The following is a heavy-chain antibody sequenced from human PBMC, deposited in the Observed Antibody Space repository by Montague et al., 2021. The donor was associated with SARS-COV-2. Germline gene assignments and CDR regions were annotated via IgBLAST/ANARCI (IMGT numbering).Heavy chain of an antibody. CDR3: ARGRLRYFFD. J-gene: IGHJ6*02. CDR2: FNYTGST. Sequence: SETLSLTCTVFGGSFSEYYWTWIRQSPGKGLEWLGEFNYTGSTNYNPSLKSRVTISVDTSKKHFSLKLTSMTAADTAIYYCARGRLRYFFDWGQGTTVTVSS. V-gene: IGHV4-34*01. CDR1: GGSFSEYY. D-gene: IGHD3-9*01.